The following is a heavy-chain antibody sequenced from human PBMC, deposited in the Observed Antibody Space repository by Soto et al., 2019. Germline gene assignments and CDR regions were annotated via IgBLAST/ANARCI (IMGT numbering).Heavy chain of an antibody. CDR1: GYSFTSYL. J-gene: IGHJ4*02. CDR2: IYPGDSDT. CDR3: PRVTNWNLEY. V-gene: IGHV5-51*01. Sequence: GESLKISWKCSGYSFTSYLIVLVRQMPGKGLEWMGIIYPGDSDTRYSPSFQGQVIISADTSISTAYLQWSSLKASDTDIYYCPRVTNWNLEYRGQGILVTVSS. D-gene: IGHD1-20*01.